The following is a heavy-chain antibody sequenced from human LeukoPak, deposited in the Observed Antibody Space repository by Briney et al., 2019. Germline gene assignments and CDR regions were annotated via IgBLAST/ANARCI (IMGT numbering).Heavy chain of an antibody. J-gene: IGHJ4*02. Sequence: ASVKVSCKASGYTFTGYYMHWVRQAPGQRLEWMGWINTGNGNTKYSQKFQARVTITRDTSANTAYMELSSLRSKDTAVYYCARVPTVISALWDYWGQGTLVTVSS. CDR3: ARVPTVISALWDY. CDR1: GYTFTGYY. D-gene: IGHD4-17*01. CDR2: INTGNGNT. V-gene: IGHV1-3*04.